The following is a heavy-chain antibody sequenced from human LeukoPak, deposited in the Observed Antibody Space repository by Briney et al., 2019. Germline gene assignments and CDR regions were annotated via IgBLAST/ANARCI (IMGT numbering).Heavy chain of an antibody. Sequence: GGSLRLSRAASIFSFSTFGIHWVRQAPGKGLEWVAFIPYDGSDKYYADSVKGRFTVSRDNSKNTLYLHMNSLRVEDTAVYYCAKGLGDYDDFRLGFWGQGTLVTVSS. V-gene: IGHV3-30*02. J-gene: IGHJ4*02. CDR3: AKGLGDYDDFRLGF. D-gene: IGHD4-17*01. CDR2: IPYDGSDK. CDR1: IFSFSTFG.